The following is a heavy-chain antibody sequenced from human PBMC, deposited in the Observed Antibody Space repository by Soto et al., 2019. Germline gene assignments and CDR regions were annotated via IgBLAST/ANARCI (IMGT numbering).Heavy chain of an antibody. V-gene: IGHV4-4*02. J-gene: IGHJ4*02. CDR2: IYHSGSS. Sequence: QVQLQESGPGLVKPSGTLSLSCAVSGGSISSSDWWSWVRQPPGKGLEWIGEIYHSGSSNYNPSLRSRVTISVDKSKNQFSLMLSSVTAADTAGYYCARLGYCTNGVCSYFDYWGQGTLVTVSS. D-gene: IGHD2-8*01. CDR3: ARLGYCTNGVCSYFDY. CDR1: GGSISSSDW.